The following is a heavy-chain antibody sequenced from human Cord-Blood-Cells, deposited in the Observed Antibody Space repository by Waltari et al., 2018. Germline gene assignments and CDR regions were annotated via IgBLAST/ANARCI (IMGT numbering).Heavy chain of an antibody. CDR2: LSYDGGNK. D-gene: IGHD3-9*01. CDR1: GCTFSSYA. J-gene: IGHJ4*02. Sequence: QVQLVESGGGVVQPGRSLRLSCAASGCTFSSYARHWVSQAPGKGLEGVAVLSYDGGNKYYAGSVKGRFNISRGNSKNTLYLQMNSLRADATVVYYCARDDFLLGFDSWGQGTLVTVSS. CDR3: ARDDFLLGFDS. V-gene: IGHV3-30*04.